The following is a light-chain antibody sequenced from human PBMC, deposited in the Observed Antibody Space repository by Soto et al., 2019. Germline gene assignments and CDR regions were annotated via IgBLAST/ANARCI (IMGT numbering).Light chain of an antibody. CDR3: QQYDNWLRT. Sequence: EIVMTQSPATLSVSPGERATLSCRASQSVSSNLAWYQQKPGQAPRLLIYGASTRATGIPERFSGFGSGTYFTLTISGLQYEVLAVYYCQQYDNWLRTFGQGTKLEIK. CDR2: GAS. CDR1: QSVSSN. V-gene: IGKV3-15*01. J-gene: IGKJ2*01.